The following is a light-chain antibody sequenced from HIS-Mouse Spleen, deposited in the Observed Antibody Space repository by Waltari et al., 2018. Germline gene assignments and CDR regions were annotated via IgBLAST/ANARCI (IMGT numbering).Light chain of an antibody. CDR3: QQYNSSSIT. CDR1: QSISSW. CDR2: KAS. J-gene: IGKJ5*01. V-gene: IGKV1-5*03. Sequence: DIQMTQSPSTLSASVGDRVTTTCRASQSISSWLAWYQQKPGKAPKLLIYKASSLESGVPSRFSGSGSGTEFTLTISSLQPDDFATYYCQQYNSSSITFGQGTRLEIK.